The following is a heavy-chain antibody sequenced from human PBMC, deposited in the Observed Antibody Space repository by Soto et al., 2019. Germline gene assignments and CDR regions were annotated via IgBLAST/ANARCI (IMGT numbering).Heavy chain of an antibody. D-gene: IGHD5-12*01. CDR1: GYRFTHYV. Sequence: QVQLVQSGTEVKKPGASVKVSCKASGYRFTHYVIHWVRQAPGQRLEWMGWIGAGDGKTYYSQHFQGRVTITKDTSASTAYMELSSLISEDTAVYYCVRDYASDSGVHLDFWGQGTLVTVSS. J-gene: IGHJ4*02. CDR3: VRDYASDSGVHLDF. V-gene: IGHV1-3*01. CDR2: IGAGDGKT.